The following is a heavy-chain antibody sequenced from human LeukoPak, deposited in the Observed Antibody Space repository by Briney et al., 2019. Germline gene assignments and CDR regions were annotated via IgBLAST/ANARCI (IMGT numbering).Heavy chain of an antibody. Sequence: GGSLRLSCAASGFTFSSYWMSWVRQAPGKGLEWVANIKQDGSEKYYVDSVKGRFTISRDNAKNSLYLQMNSLRAEDTAVYYCARDWVAAAGSFDYWGQGTLVTVSS. V-gene: IGHV3-7*01. CDR1: GFTFSSYW. CDR3: ARDWVAAAGSFDY. CDR2: IKQDGSEK. J-gene: IGHJ4*02. D-gene: IGHD6-13*01.